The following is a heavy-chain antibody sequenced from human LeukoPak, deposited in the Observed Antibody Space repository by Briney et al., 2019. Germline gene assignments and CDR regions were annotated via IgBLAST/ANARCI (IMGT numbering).Heavy chain of an antibody. J-gene: IGHJ4*02. V-gene: IGHV4-39*07. Sequence: KPSETLSLTCTVSGGSISSSSYYWGWIRQPPGKGLEWIGSIYYSGNTYYNPSLKSRVTISVDTSKNQSSLKLSSVTAADTAVYYCARVDRASDIVAHLDYWGQGSLVTVSS. CDR2: IYYSGNT. CDR3: ARVDRASDIVAHLDY. CDR1: GGSISSSSYY. D-gene: IGHD5-12*01.